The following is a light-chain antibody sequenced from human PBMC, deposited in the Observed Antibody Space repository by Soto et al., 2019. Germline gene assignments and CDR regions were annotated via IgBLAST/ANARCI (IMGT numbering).Light chain of an antibody. CDR2: GSS. V-gene: IGKV3-20*01. Sequence: EIVLTQSPGTLSLSPGERATLSCRASQSVGRNFLAWYQQKPGQAPRLLIHGSSSRATGIPDRFSGSASGTDFILTISRLEPEDFEVYYCQQYASSPLTFGGGTKVEIK. CDR1: QSVGRNF. CDR3: QQYASSPLT. J-gene: IGKJ4*01.